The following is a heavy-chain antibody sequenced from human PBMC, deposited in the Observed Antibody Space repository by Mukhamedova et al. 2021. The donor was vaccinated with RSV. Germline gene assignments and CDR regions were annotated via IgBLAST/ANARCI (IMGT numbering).Heavy chain of an antibody. D-gene: IGHD2-2*01. CDR3: ARGLRTYCSSTSCPSIEVGNWFDP. CDR2: INHSGST. Sequence: EYMGEINHSGSTNYNPSLKSRVTISVDTSKNQFSLKLSSVTAADTAVYYCARGLRTYCSSTSCPSIEVGNWFDPWGQGTLVTVSS. V-gene: IGHV4-34*01. J-gene: IGHJ5*02.